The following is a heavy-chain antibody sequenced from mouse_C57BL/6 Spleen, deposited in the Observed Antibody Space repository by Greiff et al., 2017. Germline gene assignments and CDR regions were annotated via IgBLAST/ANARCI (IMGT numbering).Heavy chain of an antibody. CDR2: INPSNGGT. V-gene: IGHV1-53*01. CDR3: ARGGNYVWYFDV. CDR1: GYTFTSYW. Sequence: QVQLQQPGTELVKPGASVKLSCKASGYTFTSYWMHWVKQRPGQGLEWIGNINPSNGGTKYNEKFKSKATLTLDKSSSTAYMQLSSLTSEDSAVYYCARGGNYVWYFDVWGTGTTVTVSS. J-gene: IGHJ1*03. D-gene: IGHD2-1*01.